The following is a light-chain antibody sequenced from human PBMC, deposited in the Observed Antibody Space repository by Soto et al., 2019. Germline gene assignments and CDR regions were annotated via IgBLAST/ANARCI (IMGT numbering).Light chain of an antibody. CDR1: SGSIASNY. V-gene: IGLV6-57*03. J-gene: IGLJ3*02. Sequence: NFMLTQPHSVSESPGKTVTISCTRSSGSIASNYVQWYQQRPGSAPTTVIYDDNQRRSGVPDRFSGSIDSSSNSASLTLSGLQTEDEADYYCQSYDSSSLWVFGGGTKVTVL. CDR2: DDN. CDR3: QSYDSSSLWV.